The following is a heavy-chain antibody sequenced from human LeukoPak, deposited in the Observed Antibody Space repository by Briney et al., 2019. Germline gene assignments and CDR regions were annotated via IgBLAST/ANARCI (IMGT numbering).Heavy chain of an antibody. CDR1: GYSISSGYY. J-gene: IGHJ4*02. V-gene: IGHV4-38-2*02. D-gene: IGHD3-10*01. CDR3: ARESRRSYCNEY. CDR2: IYHSGST. Sequence: SESLSLTCTVSGYSISSGYYWVWIRQPPGKGLEWIGSIYHSGSTNYNPSLKSRVTMSVDTSKNQFSLKLSSVTAADTAVYYCARESRRSYCNEYWGQGTLVTVSS.